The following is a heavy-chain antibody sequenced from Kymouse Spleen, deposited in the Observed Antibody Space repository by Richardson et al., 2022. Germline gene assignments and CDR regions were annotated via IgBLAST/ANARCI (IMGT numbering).Heavy chain of an antibody. V-gene: IGHV4-34*01. J-gene: IGHJ3*02. D-gene: IGHD4-17*01. CDR3: ARDYGDPDAFDI. CDR1: GGSFSGYY. CDR2: INHSGST. Sequence: QVQLQQWGAGLLKPSETLSLTCAVYGGSFSGYYWSWIRQPPGKGLEWIGEINHSGSTNYNPSLKSRVTISVDTSKNQFSLKLSSVTAADTAVYYCARDYGDPDAFDIWGQGTMVTVSS.